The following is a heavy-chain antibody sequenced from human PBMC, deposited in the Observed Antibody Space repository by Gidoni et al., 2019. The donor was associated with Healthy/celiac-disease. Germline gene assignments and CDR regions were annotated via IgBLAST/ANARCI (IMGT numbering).Heavy chain of an antibody. J-gene: IGHJ4*02. V-gene: IGHV3-23*01. CDR3: ASTIFGVVSGFDY. CDR2: ISGSGGST. Sequence: EVQLLESGGGLVQPGGSLRLSCAASGFTFSSYAMSWVRQAPGKGLEWVSAISGSGGSTYYADSVKGRFTISRDNSKNTLYLQMNSLRAEDTAVYYCASTIFGVVSGFDYWGQGTLVTVSS. CDR1: GFTFSSYA. D-gene: IGHD3-3*01.